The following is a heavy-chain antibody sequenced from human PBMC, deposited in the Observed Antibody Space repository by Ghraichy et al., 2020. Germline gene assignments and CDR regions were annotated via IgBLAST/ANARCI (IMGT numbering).Heavy chain of an antibody. CDR1: GGSISSYY. D-gene: IGHD7-27*01. CDR3: ARASELGIGWYFDL. CDR2: IYYSGST. V-gene: IGHV4-59*01. J-gene: IGHJ2*01. Sequence: SETLSLTCTVSGGSISSYYWSWIRQPPGKGLEWIGYIYYSGSTNYNPSLKSRVTISVDTSKNQFSLKLSSVTAADTAVYYCARASELGIGWYFDLWGRGTLVTVSS.